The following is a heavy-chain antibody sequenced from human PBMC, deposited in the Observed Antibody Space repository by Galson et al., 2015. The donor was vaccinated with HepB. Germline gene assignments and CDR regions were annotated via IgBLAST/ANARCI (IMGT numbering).Heavy chain of an antibody. J-gene: IGHJ4*02. D-gene: IGHD4/OR15-4a*01. V-gene: IGHV1-18*04. CDR2: ISANSGDT. Sequence: SVKVSCKASGYTFTINGISWVRQAPGKGLEWMGWISANSGDTKCAQKLQGRVTMTRDTSTSTAYLELRSLRSDDTAAYYCARDRDYRFDYWGQGTLVTVSS. CDR1: GYTFTING. CDR3: ARDRDYRFDY.